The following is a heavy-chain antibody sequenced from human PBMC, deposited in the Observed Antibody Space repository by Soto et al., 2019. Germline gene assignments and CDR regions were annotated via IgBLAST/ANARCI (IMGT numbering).Heavy chain of an antibody. CDR2: IIPMSGTA. Sequence: QVQLVQSGAEVQKPGSSVKVSCKASGGTFSSYAISWVRQAPGHGLEWMGGIIPMSGTANYAQKFQGRVTITGDESTSTAYMEPSSLRSEDTAVYYCARSQGGSISLEVYSDYYYALDVWGRGTTVTVSS. D-gene: IGHD2-2*01. CDR3: ARSQGGSISLEVYSDYYYALDV. CDR1: GGTFSSYA. V-gene: IGHV1-69*01. J-gene: IGHJ6*02.